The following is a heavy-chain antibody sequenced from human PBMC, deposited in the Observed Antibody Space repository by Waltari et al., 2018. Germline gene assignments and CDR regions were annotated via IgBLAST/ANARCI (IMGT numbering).Heavy chain of an antibody. Sequence: QLQLQESGPGLVKPSETLSLTCTVSGGSISSSSYYWGWIRQPPGKGLEWIGSIYYSGSTYYNPSLKSRVTISVDTSKNQFSLKLSSVTAADTAVYYCAGSITMVQGVLNWFDPWGQGTLVTVSS. CDR3: AGSITMVQGVLNWFDP. CDR2: IYYSGST. D-gene: IGHD3-10*01. CDR1: GGSISSSSYY. V-gene: IGHV4-39*07. J-gene: IGHJ5*02.